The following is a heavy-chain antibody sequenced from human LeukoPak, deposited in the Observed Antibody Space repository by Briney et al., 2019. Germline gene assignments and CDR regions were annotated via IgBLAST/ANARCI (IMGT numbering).Heavy chain of an antibody. CDR2: IRYDGYNK. CDR1: GFTFSTYG. V-gene: IGHV3-30*02. D-gene: IGHD3-9*01. J-gene: IGHJ4*02. CDR3: AKDLKTLTHLFDY. Sequence: PGGSLRLSCAASGFTFSTYGMHWVRQAPGKGLEGGAFIRYDGYNKYYADSVKGRFTLSRDNSKNTLYLQMNSLRAEDTAVYYCAKDLKTLTHLFDYWGQGTLVTVSS.